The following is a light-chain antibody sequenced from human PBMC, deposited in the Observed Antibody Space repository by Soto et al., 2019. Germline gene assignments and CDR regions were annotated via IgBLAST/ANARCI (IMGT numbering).Light chain of an antibody. CDR3: QQYGNSLTWT. J-gene: IGKJ1*01. V-gene: IGKV3-20*01. CDR1: QSVSGY. CDR2: GAS. Sequence: EIVMTQSPGTLSVFPGERVTLSCRASQSVSGYLDWFQQKPGQAPRLLIYGASSRASGIPDRFSGSGSGTDFTLTISRLEPEDFAVYYCQQYGNSLTWTFGQGTKVDIK.